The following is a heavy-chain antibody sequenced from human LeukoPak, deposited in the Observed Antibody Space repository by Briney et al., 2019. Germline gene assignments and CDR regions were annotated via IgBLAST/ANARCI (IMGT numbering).Heavy chain of an antibody. Sequence: KNEESLKISCKGSGYTFTSYWIGWVRQMPGKGLEWMGIIYPGDSHTRYSPSFQGQVTISVDKAINTVYLQWSSLKASDTAMYYCARHGSGYEPDYWGQGTLVTVSS. CDR3: ARHGSGYEPDY. D-gene: IGHD5-12*01. V-gene: IGHV5-51*01. CDR1: GYTFTSYW. CDR2: IYPGDSHT. J-gene: IGHJ4*02.